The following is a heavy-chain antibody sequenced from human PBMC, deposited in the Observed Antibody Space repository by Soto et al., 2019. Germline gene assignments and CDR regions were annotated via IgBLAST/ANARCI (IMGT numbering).Heavy chain of an antibody. V-gene: IGHV4-30-4*02. D-gene: IGHD3-22*01. CDR3: ARGGLEVIRGLDYYGMDV. CDR1: GGSISSGYYY. Sequence: PSETLSLTCSVSGGSISSGYYYWSWIRQPPGKGLEWIGNIYYSGNTYYNPSLKSRLIISVDTSKNQFSLKLSSVTAADTAVYYCARGGLEVIRGLDYYGMDVWGQGTTVTVSS. CDR2: IYYSGNT. J-gene: IGHJ6*02.